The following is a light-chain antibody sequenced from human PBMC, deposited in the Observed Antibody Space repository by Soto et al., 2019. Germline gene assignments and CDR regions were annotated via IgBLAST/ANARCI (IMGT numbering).Light chain of an antibody. CDR3: AAWDDSLNGVV. V-gene: IGLV1-44*01. CDR1: SSNIGTYR. J-gene: IGLJ2*01. CDR2: TNN. Sequence: QAVVTQPPSASGTPGQRVTISCSGSSSNIGTYRVNWYQQLPGAAPKLLLYTNNQRPSGVPDRFSGSKSGTSASLAISGLQSGDEANYYCAAWDDSLNGVVFGGGTKLTV.